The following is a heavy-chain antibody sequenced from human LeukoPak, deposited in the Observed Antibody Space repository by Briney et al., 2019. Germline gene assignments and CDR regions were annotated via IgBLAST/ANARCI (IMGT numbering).Heavy chain of an antibody. CDR2: ITGSGGST. D-gene: IGHD1-7*01. CDR3: AKDTGLTGTTDY. V-gene: IGHV3-23*01. Sequence: GGSLRLSCAASGFTFSSYAMRWVRQAPGKGLEWVSGITGSGGSTYYADSVKGRFTISRDNSKNTLYLQMNSLRAEDTAVYYCAKDTGLTGTTDYWGQGTLVTVSS. J-gene: IGHJ4*02. CDR1: GFTFSSYA.